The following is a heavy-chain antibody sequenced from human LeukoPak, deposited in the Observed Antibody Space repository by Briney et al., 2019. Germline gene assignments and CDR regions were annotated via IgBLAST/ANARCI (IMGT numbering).Heavy chain of an antibody. V-gene: IGHV4-59*08. Sequence: SETLSLTCTVSGGSISSYYWSWIRQPPGKGLEWIGYIYYSGSTNYNPSLKSRVTISVDTSKNQFSLKLSSVTAADTAVYYCAAGSSFQAYCGGDCYSFNYWGQGTLVTVSS. CDR3: AAGSSFQAYCGGDCYSFNY. D-gene: IGHD2-21*02. CDR2: IYYSGST. J-gene: IGHJ4*02. CDR1: GGSISSYY.